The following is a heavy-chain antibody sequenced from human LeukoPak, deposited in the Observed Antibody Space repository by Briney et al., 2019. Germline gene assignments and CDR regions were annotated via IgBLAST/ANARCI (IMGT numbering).Heavy chain of an antibody. CDR1: GFTFSSYS. J-gene: IGHJ6*03. V-gene: IGHV3-21*01. CDR2: ISSSSSYI. Sequence: GGSLRLSCAASGFTFSSYSMNWVRQAPGKGLEWVSFISSSSSYIYYADSVKGRFTISRDNAKNSLYLQMNSLRAEDTAVYYCARDPRDGELPGGYYYYYHMDVWGKGTTVTVSS. D-gene: IGHD3-10*01. CDR3: ARDPRDGELPGGYYYYYHMDV.